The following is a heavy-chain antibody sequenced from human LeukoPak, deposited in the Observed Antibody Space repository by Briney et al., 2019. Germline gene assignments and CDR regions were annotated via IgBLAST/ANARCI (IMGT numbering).Heavy chain of an antibody. J-gene: IGHJ4*02. CDR3: ATYGDYGSDY. V-gene: IGHV4-4*07. D-gene: IGHD4-17*01. Sequence: SETLSLTCSVSSASIRTYHWCWIRQPAGKGLEWIGRIYNSGDTSYNPSLKSRVTMSLDTSKNQVSLNPNFVTAADTAVYYCATYGDYGSDYWGQGTLVTVSS. CDR2: IYNSGDT. CDR1: SASIRTYH.